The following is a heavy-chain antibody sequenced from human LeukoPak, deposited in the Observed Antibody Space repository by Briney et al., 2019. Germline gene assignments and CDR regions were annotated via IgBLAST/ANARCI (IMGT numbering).Heavy chain of an antibody. CDR2: ISYDGSNK. Sequence: GGSLRLSCAASGFTFSSYAMHWVRQAPGKGLEWVAVISYDGSNKYYADSVKGRFTISRDNSENTLYLQMNSLRAEDTAVYYCARLEIAVAGTIADYWGQGTLVTVSS. J-gene: IGHJ4*02. D-gene: IGHD6-19*01. CDR3: ARLEIAVAGTIADY. CDR1: GFTFSSYA. V-gene: IGHV3-30*04.